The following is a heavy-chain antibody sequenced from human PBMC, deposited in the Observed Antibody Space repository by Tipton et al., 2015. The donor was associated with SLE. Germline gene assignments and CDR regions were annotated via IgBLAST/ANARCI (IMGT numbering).Heavy chain of an antibody. V-gene: IGHV4-38-2*02. J-gene: IGHJ6*02. CDR3: ARDPPSSYYYGMDV. Sequence: TLSLTCAVSGDSITSDYYWGWIRQPPGKGLEWIASINHRGSTYYNPSLKSRVTISLDTSKNQFSLKLTSVTAADTAVYFCARDPPSSYYYGMDVWGRGATVTVSS. D-gene: IGHD3-10*01. CDR2: INHRGST. CDR1: GDSITSDYY.